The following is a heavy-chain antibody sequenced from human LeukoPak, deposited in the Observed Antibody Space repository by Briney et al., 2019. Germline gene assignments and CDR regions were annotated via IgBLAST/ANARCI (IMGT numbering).Heavy chain of an antibody. D-gene: IGHD3-22*01. V-gene: IGHV4-59*01. J-gene: IGHJ4*02. CDR3: ARLAVQTYYYDSSGYYFDY. CDR1: GGSISSYY. Sequence: SETLSLTCTVSGGSISSYYWSWIRQPPGKGLEWIGYIYYSGSTNYNPSLKSRVTISVDTSKNQFSLKLSSVTAADTAVYYCARLAVQTYYYDSSGYYFDYWGQGTLVTVSS. CDR2: IYYSGST.